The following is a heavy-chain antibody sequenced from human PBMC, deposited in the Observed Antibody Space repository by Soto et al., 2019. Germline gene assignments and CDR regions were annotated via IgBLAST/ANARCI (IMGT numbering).Heavy chain of an antibody. Sequence: GASVKVSCKASGYTFTSYAMHWVRQAPGQRLEWMGWINAGNGNTKYSQKFQGRVTITRDTSASTAYMELSSLRSEDTAVYYCARDSLSGYSYGMRSYGMDVWGQGTTVTVSS. D-gene: IGHD5-18*01. V-gene: IGHV1-3*01. CDR1: GYTFTSYA. CDR2: INAGNGNT. J-gene: IGHJ6*02. CDR3: ARDSLSGYSYGMRSYGMDV.